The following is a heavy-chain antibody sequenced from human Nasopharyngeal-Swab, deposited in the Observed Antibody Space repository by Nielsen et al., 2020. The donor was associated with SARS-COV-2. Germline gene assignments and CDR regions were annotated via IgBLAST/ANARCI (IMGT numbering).Heavy chain of an antibody. J-gene: IGHJ6*02. Sequence: SETLSLTCTVSGGSISSSSYYWGWIRQPPGKGLEWIGCIYYSGSTYYNPSLKSRVTISVDTSKNQFSLKLSSVTAADTAVYYCVGSSWYGDYYYYSGMDVWGQGTTVTVSS. V-gene: IGHV4-39*07. D-gene: IGHD6-13*01. CDR1: GGSISSSSYY. CDR2: IYYSGST. CDR3: VGSSWYGDYYYYSGMDV.